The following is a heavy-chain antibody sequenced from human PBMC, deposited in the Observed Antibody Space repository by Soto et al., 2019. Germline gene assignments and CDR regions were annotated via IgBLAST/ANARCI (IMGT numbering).Heavy chain of an antibody. Sequence: QVQLVQSGAEVKRPGASVKVSCKASGYTFTSYYMHWVRQAPGQGLEWMGFINPSGGTTTYAQNFQGRVTMTRDTSTSTVYVELSSLRSEDTAVYYCAIGLDIVVVVTTSWGQGTLVTVSS. CDR3: AIGLDIVVVVTTS. D-gene: IGHD2-15*01. J-gene: IGHJ4*02. V-gene: IGHV1-46*01. CDR1: GYTFTSYY. CDR2: INPSGGTT.